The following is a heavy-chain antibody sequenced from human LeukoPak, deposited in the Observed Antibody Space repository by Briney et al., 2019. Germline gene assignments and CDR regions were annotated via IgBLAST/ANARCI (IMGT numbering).Heavy chain of an antibody. CDR1: GGSISSYY. V-gene: IGHV4-59*01. D-gene: IGHD6-13*01. Sequence: SETLSLTCTVSGGSISSYYWSWIRQPPGKGLEWIGYIYYSGSANYNPSLKSRVTISVDTSKNQFSLKLSSVTAADTAVYYCARATWQQLDAFDIWGQGTMVTVSS. J-gene: IGHJ3*02. CDR3: ARATWQQLDAFDI. CDR2: IYYSGSA.